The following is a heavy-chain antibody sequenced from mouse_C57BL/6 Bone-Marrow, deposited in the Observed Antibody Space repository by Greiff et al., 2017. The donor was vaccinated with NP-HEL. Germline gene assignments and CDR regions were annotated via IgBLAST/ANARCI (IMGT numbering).Heavy chain of an antibody. J-gene: IGHJ3*01. CDR3: TSLGFAY. CDR1: GYTFTDYK. Sequence: VQLQESGAELVRPGASVKLSCKASGYTFTDYKMHCVKQTPVHGREWIGPIVPETCGPAYNQKFKGKATLTADKSSSTAYMELRSLTSEDSAVYYCTSLGFAYWGQGTLVTVSA. CDR2: IVPETCGP. V-gene: IGHV1-23*01.